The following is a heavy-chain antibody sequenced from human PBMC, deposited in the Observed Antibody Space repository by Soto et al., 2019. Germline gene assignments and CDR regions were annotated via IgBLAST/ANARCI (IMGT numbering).Heavy chain of an antibody. J-gene: IGHJ1*01. V-gene: IGHV3-48*01. D-gene: IGHD3-3*01. CDR1: GFTFSSYS. CDR2: ISSSSSTI. Sequence: GGSLRLSCAASGFTFSSYSMNWVRQAPGKGLEWVSYISSSSSTIYYADSVKGRFTISRDNAKNSLYLQMNSLRAEDTAVYYCARETFVDFWSGYYTGGYFQHWGQGTLVTVSS. CDR3: ARETFVDFWSGYYTGGYFQH.